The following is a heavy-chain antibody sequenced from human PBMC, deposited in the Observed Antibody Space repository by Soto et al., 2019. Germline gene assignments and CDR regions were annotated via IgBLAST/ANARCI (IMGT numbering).Heavy chain of an antibody. V-gene: IGHV1-2*02. D-gene: IGHD5-12*01. Sequence: ASVKVSCKTSGYTFTGYYIHWVRQAPGQGLEWMGWISPDSGGTNYAQKFQGRVTMTRDTSISTAYMELSWLKSDDTAVYYCARDSATGCDYHSYAYWGQGTLVTVSS. J-gene: IGHJ4*02. CDR3: ARDSATGCDYHSYAY. CDR2: ISPDSGGT. CDR1: GYTFTGYY.